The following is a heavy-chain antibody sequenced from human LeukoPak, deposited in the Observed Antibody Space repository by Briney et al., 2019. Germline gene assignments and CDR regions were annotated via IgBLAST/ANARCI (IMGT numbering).Heavy chain of an antibody. J-gene: IGHJ4*02. V-gene: IGHV4-4*09. CDR3: ATSNDAKIAPFDH. CDR2: INTKGET. Sequence: SGTLSLTCTVSGVSMGAYQWSWVRQSPEKGLEWIGCINTKGETSYNPSLKSRVTTSVDTSKSQFSLRLTSVTDADTAVYYCATSNDAKIAPFDHWGQGAPVTVSS. CDR1: GVSMGAYQ. D-gene: IGHD2-21*01.